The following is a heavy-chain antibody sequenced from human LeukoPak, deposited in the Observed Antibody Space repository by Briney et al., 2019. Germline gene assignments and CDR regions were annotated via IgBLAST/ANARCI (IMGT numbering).Heavy chain of an antibody. D-gene: IGHD3-16*01. CDR1: GFTFSSYA. CDR2: ISGSGGST. CDR3: AKAIGGVRGYFDY. J-gene: IGHJ4*02. Sequence: LGGSLRLSCAASGFTFSSYAMSWVRQAPGKGLEWVSAISGSGGSTYYADSVKGRFTISRDNSKNTLYLQMNSLRAEDTAVYYCAKAIGGVRGYFDYWGQGTLVTVSS. V-gene: IGHV3-23*01.